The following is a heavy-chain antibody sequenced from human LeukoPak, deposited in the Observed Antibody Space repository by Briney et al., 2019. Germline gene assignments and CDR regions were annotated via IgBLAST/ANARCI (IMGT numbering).Heavy chain of an antibody. V-gene: IGHV3-43*01. Sequence: GGCLRLSCAASGFTFDHYTMYWVRQAPGKGLEWVSLITWDGGSTNYADSVKGRFAISRDNSKNSLYLQMSSLGTEDTALYYCAKDRENSYAFDYWGQGTLVTVSS. CDR3: AKDRENSYAFDY. J-gene: IGHJ4*02. CDR1: GFTFDHYT. D-gene: IGHD5-18*01. CDR2: ITWDGGST.